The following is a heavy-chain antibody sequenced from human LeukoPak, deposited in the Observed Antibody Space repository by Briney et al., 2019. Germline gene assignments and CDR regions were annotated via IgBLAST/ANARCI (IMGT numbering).Heavy chain of an antibody. CDR1: GYTFTGYY. V-gene: IGHV1-2*02. D-gene: IGHD6-13*01. Sequence: ASVKVSCKASGYTFTGYYMHWVRQAPGQGLEWMGWINPNSGGTNYAQKFQGRVTMTRDTSISTAYMELSRLRSDDTAVYYCARGPSSSWYGGYNYWGQGTLVTVSS. CDR2: INPNSGGT. CDR3: ARGPSSSWYGGYNY. J-gene: IGHJ4*02.